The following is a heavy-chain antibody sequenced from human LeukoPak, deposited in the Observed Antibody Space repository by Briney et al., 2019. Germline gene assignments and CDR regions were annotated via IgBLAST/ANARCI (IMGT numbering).Heavy chain of an antibody. CDR1: GFIFSDYP. V-gene: IGHV3-11*01. CDR3: ARRIMGTTGHAFDF. J-gene: IGHJ3*01. Sequence: GGSLRLSCAASGFIFSDYPMSWIRQAPGKGLEWLSYTRVSDNNLYYADSVKGRFTISRDNAQTSLYLQMNSLRAEDTAVYYSARRIMGTTGHAFDFWGQGTMVTVSS. D-gene: IGHD2-8*01. CDR2: TRVSDNNL.